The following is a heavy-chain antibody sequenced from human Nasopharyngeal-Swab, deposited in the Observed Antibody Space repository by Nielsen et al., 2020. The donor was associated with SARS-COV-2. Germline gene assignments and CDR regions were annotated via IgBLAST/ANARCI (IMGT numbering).Heavy chain of an antibody. CDR1: GGTFSSYA. Sequence: SVKVPCKASGGTFSSYAISWVRQAPGQGLEWMGGIIPIFGTANYAQKFQGRVTITADESTSTAYMELSSLRSEDTAVYYCARDPRSFNSGNNTSRWWFDPWGQGTLVTVSS. CDR3: ARDPRSFNSGNNTSRWWFDP. J-gene: IGHJ5*02. V-gene: IGHV1-69*13. D-gene: IGHD1-26*01. CDR2: IIPIFGTA.